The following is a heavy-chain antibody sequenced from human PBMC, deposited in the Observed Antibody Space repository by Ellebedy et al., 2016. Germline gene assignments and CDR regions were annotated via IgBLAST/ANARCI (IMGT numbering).Heavy chain of an antibody. J-gene: IGHJ4*02. CDR1: GFTLSSYA. V-gene: IGHV3-33*01. D-gene: IGHD3-3*02. Sequence: GESLKISCTASGFTLSSYAMHWVRQAPGKGLEWVAALWYDGSNKYYHDSVKGRFTVSRDNSRNTLYLQMDSLRVDDTAVYYCATDRARVTIFGTGFGNWGQGTLVTVS. CDR3: ATDRARVTIFGTGFGN. CDR2: LWYDGSNK.